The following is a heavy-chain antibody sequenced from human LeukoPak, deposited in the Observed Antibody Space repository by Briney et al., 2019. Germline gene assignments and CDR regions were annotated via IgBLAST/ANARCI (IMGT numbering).Heavy chain of an antibody. CDR2: IYYSGST. D-gene: IGHD3-22*01. CDR3: ARVFRYYYDSSGYWLFDY. J-gene: IGHJ4*02. Sequence: SETLSLTCTVSGGSISSYYWSWIRQPPGKGLEWIGYIYYSGSTNYNPSLKSRVTISVDTSKNQFSLKLSSVTAADTAVYYCARVFRYYYDSSGYWLFDYWGQGTLVTVSS. CDR1: GGSISSYY. V-gene: IGHV4-59*01.